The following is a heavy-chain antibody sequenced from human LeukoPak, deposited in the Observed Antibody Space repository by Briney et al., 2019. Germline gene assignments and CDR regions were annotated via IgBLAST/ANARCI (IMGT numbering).Heavy chain of an antibody. Sequence: GGSLRLSCAASGFTFSSHSMNWVRQAPGKGLEWVSYISSTGNTKHYVDSVKGRFTISRDNAKNSVYLQMNSLRDEDTAVYYCARDLTSVPTRWGRGTLVTVSA. J-gene: IGHJ4*02. CDR1: GFTFSSHS. CDR3: ARDLTSVPTR. D-gene: IGHD4-17*01. V-gene: IGHV3-48*02. CDR2: ISSTGNTK.